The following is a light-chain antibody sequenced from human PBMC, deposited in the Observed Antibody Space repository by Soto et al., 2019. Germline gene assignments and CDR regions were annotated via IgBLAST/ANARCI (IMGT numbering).Light chain of an antibody. CDR1: SSNIGSNY. CDR3: ATWDSSLRAGV. CDR2: DNN. J-gene: IGLJ1*01. V-gene: IGLV1-51*01. Sequence: QSVLTQPPSVSAAPGQRVTISCSGSSSNIGSNYVSWYQHFPGTAPKLLIYDNNKRPSGIPDRFSGLKSGTSATLGINGLQTGDEADYYCATWDSSLRAGVFGRGTKVTVL.